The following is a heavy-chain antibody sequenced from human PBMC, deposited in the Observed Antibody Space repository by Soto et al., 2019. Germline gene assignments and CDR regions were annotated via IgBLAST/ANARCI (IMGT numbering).Heavy chain of an antibody. J-gene: IGHJ4*02. CDR3: ARVPRGSYYSLDY. Sequence: EVQLVESGGGLVQPGGSLRLSCAASGFTFSSYSMNWVRQAPGKGLEWGSYISSSSSTIYYADSVKGRFTISRDNAKNSLYLQMNSLRDEGTAVYYCARVPRGSYYSLDYWGQGTLVTVSS. CDR1: GFTFSSYS. V-gene: IGHV3-48*02. CDR2: ISSSSSTI. D-gene: IGHD1-26*01.